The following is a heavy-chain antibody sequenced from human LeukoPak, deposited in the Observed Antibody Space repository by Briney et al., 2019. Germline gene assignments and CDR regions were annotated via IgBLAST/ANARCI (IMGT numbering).Heavy chain of an antibody. J-gene: IGHJ4*02. D-gene: IGHD1-26*01. CDR1: GFTFSSYA. Sequence: QPGASLRLSCAASGFTFSSYAMHWVRQPPGKGLEWVAVISYDGSNKYYADSVKGRFTISRDNSKNTLYLQMNSLRAEDTAVYYCARVGLVGAVDYWGQGTLVTVPS. CDR2: ISYDGSNK. V-gene: IGHV3-30*04. CDR3: ARVGLVGAVDY.